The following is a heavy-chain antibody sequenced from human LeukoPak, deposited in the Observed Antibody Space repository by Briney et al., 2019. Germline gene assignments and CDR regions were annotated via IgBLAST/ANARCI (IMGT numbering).Heavy chain of an antibody. J-gene: IGHJ6*03. V-gene: IGHV3-21*01. CDR1: GFTFSSYS. CDR2: ISSSSSYI. Sequence: GGSLRLSCAASGFTFSSYSMNWVRQAPGKGLEWVSSISSSSSYIYYADSVKGRFTISRDNAKNSLYLQMNSLRAEDTAVYYCARVKARGTYYYYYYMDVWGKGTTVTASS. CDR3: ARVKARGTYYYYYYMDV. D-gene: IGHD1-1*01.